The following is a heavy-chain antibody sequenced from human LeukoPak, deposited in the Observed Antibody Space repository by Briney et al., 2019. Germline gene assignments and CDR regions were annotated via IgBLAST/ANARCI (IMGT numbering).Heavy chain of an antibody. D-gene: IGHD2-8*01. CDR3: AREAVYYFDY. CDR2: INTDGSST. Sequence: GGSLRLSCAASGFTFSSYWMHWVRQAPGKGLVWVSRINTDGSSTNYADSVKGRFTISRDNAKNSLYLQMNSLRAEDTAVYYCAREAVYYFDYWGQGTLVTVSS. J-gene: IGHJ4*02. CDR1: GFTFSSYW. V-gene: IGHV3-74*01.